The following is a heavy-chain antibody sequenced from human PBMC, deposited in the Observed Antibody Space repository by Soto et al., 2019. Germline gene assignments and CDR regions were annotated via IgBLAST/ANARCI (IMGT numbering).Heavy chain of an antibody. CDR3: ARESPPYGSGSYYSNFDY. J-gene: IGHJ4*02. CDR2: INAGNGNT. CDR1: GYTFTSYA. D-gene: IGHD3-10*01. Sequence: GASVKVSCKASGYTFTSYAMHWVRQAPGQRLEWMGWINAGNGNTKYSQKFQGRVTITRDTSASTAYMELSSLRSEDTAVYYCARESPPYGSGSYYSNFDYCGQGTLVTVSS. V-gene: IGHV1-3*01.